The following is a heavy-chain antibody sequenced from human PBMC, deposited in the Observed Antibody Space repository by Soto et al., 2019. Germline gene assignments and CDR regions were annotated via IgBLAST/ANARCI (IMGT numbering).Heavy chain of an antibody. J-gene: IGHJ4*02. Sequence: GASVKVSCKASGGTFSSYAISWVRQAPGQGLEWMGGIIPIFGTANYAQKFQGRVTITADESTSTAYMELSSLRSEDTAVYYCARVNRRYYDSSGYWDWGQGTLVTVSS. CDR2: IIPIFGTA. CDR1: GGTFSSYA. V-gene: IGHV1-69*13. CDR3: ARVNRRYYDSSGYWD. D-gene: IGHD3-22*01.